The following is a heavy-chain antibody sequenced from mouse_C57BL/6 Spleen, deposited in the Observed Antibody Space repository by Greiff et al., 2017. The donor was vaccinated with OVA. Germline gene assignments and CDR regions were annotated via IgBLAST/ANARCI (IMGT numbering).Heavy chain of an antibody. D-gene: IGHD2-4*01. Sequence: VQLKESVAELVRPGASVKLSCTASGFNIKNTYMHWVKQRPEQGLEWIGRIDPANGNTKYAPKFQGKANITADTSSNTAYLQLSSLTSEDTASYYCAIYYDYDGLFAYWGQGTLVTVSA. CDR2: IDPANGNT. CDR1: GFNIKNTY. V-gene: IGHV14-3*01. CDR3: AIYYDYDGLFAY. J-gene: IGHJ3*01.